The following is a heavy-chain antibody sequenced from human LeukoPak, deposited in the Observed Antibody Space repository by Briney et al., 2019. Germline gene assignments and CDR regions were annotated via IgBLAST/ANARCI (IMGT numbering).Heavy chain of an antibody. CDR2: INHSGST. J-gene: IGHJ6*03. D-gene: IGHD3-3*02. V-gene: IGHV4-34*01. CDR3: ARELGYYYYMDV. Sequence: SETLSLTCAVYGGSFSGYYWSWIRQPPGKGLEWIGEINHSGSTNYNPSLKSRVTISVDTSKNQFSLKLSSVTAADTAVYYCARELGYYYYMDVWGKGTTVTVSS. CDR1: GGSFSGYY.